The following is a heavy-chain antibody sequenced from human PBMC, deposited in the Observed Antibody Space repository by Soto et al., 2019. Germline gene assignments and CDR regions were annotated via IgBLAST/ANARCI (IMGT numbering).Heavy chain of an antibody. V-gene: IGHV3-11*01. D-gene: IGHD3-22*01. CDR3: ARSHLYYDSTGYPDY. CDR1: GFTFSDYY. Sequence: GGSLRLSCAASGFTFSDYYMSWIRQAPGKGLEWVSYISSGSTIYYADSVKGRFTISRDNAKNSLYLQMNSLRAEDTAVYYCARSHLYYDSTGYPDYWGQGTLVTVSS. J-gene: IGHJ4*02. CDR2: ISSGSTI.